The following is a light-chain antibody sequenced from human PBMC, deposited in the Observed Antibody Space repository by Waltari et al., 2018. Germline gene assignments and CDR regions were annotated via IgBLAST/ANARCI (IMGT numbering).Light chain of an antibody. CDR2: RDT. CDR3: QLWDNTWV. CDR1: SIGTKN. Sequence: SYDVTQPLSVSVALGQTAKFTCGGNSIGTKNVHWYQQRPGQAPVLVIYRDTNRPSGIPERFSGSKSGNTATLTVNRAQVDDEADYYCQLWDNTWVFGGGTKLTVL. V-gene: IGLV3-9*01. J-gene: IGLJ3*02.